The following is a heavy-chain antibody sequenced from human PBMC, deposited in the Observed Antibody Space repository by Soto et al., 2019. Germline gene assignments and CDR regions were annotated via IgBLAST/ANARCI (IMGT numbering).Heavy chain of an antibody. J-gene: IGHJ6*02. Sequence: SETLSLTCAVSGSSMSGFYWGWVRQPPGKGLEWIGSIFHSGNSYYNPSLKSRVILSVDTSKNQFSLNLTAAIAADTAVYYCAREDDGMDVWGQGTPVTVSS. CDR3: AREDDGMDV. V-gene: IGHV4-38-2*02. CDR1: GSSMSGFY. CDR2: IFHSGNS.